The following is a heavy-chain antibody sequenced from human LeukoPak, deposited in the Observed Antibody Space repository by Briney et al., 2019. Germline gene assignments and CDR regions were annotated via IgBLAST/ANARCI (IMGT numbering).Heavy chain of an antibody. D-gene: IGHD3-22*01. Sequence: ASVKVSCKASGYTFTSYGISWVRQAPGQGLEWMGWISAYNGNTNYAQKLQGRVTMTTDTSTSTAYMELRSLRSDDTAVYYCARDGHRRYHYDSSGREDAFDIWGQGTMVTVSS. J-gene: IGHJ3*02. CDR3: ARDGHRRYHYDSSGREDAFDI. CDR2: ISAYNGNT. V-gene: IGHV1-18*01. CDR1: GYTFTSYG.